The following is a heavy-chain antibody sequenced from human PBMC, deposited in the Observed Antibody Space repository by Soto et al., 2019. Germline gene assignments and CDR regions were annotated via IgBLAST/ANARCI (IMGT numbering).Heavy chain of an antibody. CDR2: IYSGGTT. CDR3: ARFTVTKGVDI. D-gene: IGHD4-17*01. J-gene: IGHJ3*02. V-gene: IGHV3-53*04. CDR1: GFTFSSNI. Sequence: EVQLVESGGGLVQPGGSRGPSFPASGFTFSSNIMSWFRQAPGKGLEWVSVIYSGGTTNYADSVKGRFTISRHNSKNTLYLQMNSLRVEDTAVFYCARFTVTKGVDIWGQGTMVTVSS.